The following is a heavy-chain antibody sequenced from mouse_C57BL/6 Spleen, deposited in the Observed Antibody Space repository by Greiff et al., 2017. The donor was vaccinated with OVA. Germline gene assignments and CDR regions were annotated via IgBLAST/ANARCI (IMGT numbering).Heavy chain of an antibody. J-gene: IGHJ2*01. CDR2: IDPSDSYT. CDR3: ARKPGGGRGDYFDY. CDR1: GYTFTSYW. D-gene: IGHD3-3*01. Sequence: QVQLQQPGAELVRPGTSVKLSCKASGYTFTSYWMHWVKQRPGQGLEWIGVIDPSDSYTNYNQKFKGKATLTVDTSSSTAYMQLSSLTSEDSAVYYCARKPGGGRGDYFDYWGQGTTLTVSS. V-gene: IGHV1-59*01.